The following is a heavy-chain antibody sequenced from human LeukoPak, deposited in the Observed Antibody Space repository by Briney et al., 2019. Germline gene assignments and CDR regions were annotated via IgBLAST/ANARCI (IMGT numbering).Heavy chain of an antibody. J-gene: IGHJ3*02. CDR3: ASYCSSTSCYTGLDAFDI. CDR2: IIPILGIA. D-gene: IGHD2-2*02. Sequence: PGASVKVSCKASEGTFSSYTISWVRQAPGQGLERMGRIIPILGIANYAQKFQGGVTITADKSTSTAYMELSSLRSEDTAVYYCASYCSSTSCYTGLDAFDIWGQGTMVTVSS. V-gene: IGHV1-69*02. CDR1: EGTFSSYT.